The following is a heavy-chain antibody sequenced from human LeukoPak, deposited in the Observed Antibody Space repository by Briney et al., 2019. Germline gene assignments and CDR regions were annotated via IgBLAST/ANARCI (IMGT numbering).Heavy chain of an antibody. CDR1: GFTVSSNY. V-gene: IGHV3-66*02. D-gene: IGHD6-13*01. Sequence: PGGSLRLSCAASGFTVSSNYMSWVRQAPGKGLEWVSVIYSGGSTYYADSVKGRFTISRDNSKNTLYLRMNGLRAEDTAVYYCAREWRSSSQDTFWYFDLWGRGTLVTVSS. J-gene: IGHJ2*01. CDR2: IYSGGST. CDR3: AREWRSSSQDTFWYFDL.